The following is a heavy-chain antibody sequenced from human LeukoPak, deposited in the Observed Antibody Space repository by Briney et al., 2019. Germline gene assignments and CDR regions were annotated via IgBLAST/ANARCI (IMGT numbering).Heavy chain of an antibody. V-gene: IGHV4-59*01. D-gene: IGHD5-18*01. Sequence: SETLSLTCTVSGGSISSYYWSWIRQPPGKRLEWIGYIYYSGSTNYNPSLKSRVTISVDTSKNQFSLKLSSVTAADTAVYYCARGPGYSYGHFDYWGQGTLVTVSS. CDR2: IYYSGST. CDR3: ARGPGYSYGHFDY. J-gene: IGHJ4*02. CDR1: GGSISSYY.